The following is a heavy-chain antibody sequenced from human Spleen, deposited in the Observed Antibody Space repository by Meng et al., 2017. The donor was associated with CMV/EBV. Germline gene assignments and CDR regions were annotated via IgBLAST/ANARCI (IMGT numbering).Heavy chain of an antibody. J-gene: IGHJ4*02. CDR2: VRFYGSNE. Sequence: GESLKISCAASGFSFSLYGMHWVRQAPGKGLEWVANVRFYGSNEYYADSVKGRFTISRDNSKNTLYLHMNSLRAEDTAVYSCARDAVVVTPECFFDYWGQGTLVTVSS. CDR3: ARDAVVVTPECFFDY. CDR1: GFSFSLYG. V-gene: IGHV3-30*02. D-gene: IGHD4-23*01.